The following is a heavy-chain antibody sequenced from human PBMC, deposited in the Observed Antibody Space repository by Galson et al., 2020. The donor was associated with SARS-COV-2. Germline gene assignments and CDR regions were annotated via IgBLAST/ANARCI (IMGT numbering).Heavy chain of an antibody. CDR2: ISPNNSNT. V-gene: IGHV1-18*01. CDR3: ARSLSLGDCSGGSCFFY. CDR1: GYTFTTFY. J-gene: IGHJ4*02. D-gene: IGHD2-15*01. Sequence: ASVKVSCKASGYTFTTFYITWVRQAPGQGLEWMGKISPNNSNTNYTQKLQGRVTMTTDTSTSTAYMELRSLTSDDTAVYYCARSLSLGDCSGGSCFFYWGQGTLVTVSS.